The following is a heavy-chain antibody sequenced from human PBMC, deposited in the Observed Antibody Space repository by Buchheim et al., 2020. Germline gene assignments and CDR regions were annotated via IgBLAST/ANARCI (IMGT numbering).Heavy chain of an antibody. CDR2: INNDGSSI. CDR3: ARGPQWYGHFDY. Sequence: EVQLVESGGGLVQPGGSLRLSCAASGFTFSSYWMHWVRQDLGKGLVWVSRINNDGSSISYADSVKGRFTISRDNAKNKMALQMNSLRAEDTAVYYCARGPQWYGHFDYWGQGTL. V-gene: IGHV3-74*01. CDR1: GFTFSSYW. J-gene: IGHJ4*02. D-gene: IGHD2-8*01.